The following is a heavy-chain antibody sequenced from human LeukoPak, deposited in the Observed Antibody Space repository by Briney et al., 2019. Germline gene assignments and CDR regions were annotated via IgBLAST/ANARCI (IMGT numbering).Heavy chain of an antibody. CDR2: IYPGDSDT. CDR3: ARGLGYCSGGSCYTNWFDP. V-gene: IGHV5-51*01. Sequence: GESLKISCKDSGDSFTSYWIGWVRQMPGKGLEWMGIIYPGDSDTRYSPSFQGQVTISADKSISTAYLQWSSLKASDTAMYYCARGLGYCSGGSCYTNWFDPWGQGTLVTVSS. CDR1: GDSFTSYW. J-gene: IGHJ5*02. D-gene: IGHD2-15*01.